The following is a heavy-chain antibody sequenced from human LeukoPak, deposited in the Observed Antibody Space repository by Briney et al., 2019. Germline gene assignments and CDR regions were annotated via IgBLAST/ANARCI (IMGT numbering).Heavy chain of an antibody. CDR2: MSPNSGNT. CDR3: ASGGVPAALNWFDP. V-gene: IGHV1-8*01. CDR1: GYTFTSYD. D-gene: IGHD2-2*01. J-gene: IGHJ5*02. Sequence: ASVKVSCKASGYTFTSYDINWARQATGQGLEWMGWMSPNSGNTGYAQKFQGRVTMTRNTSISTAYMELSSLRSEDTAVYYCASGGVPAALNWFDPWGRGTLVTVSS.